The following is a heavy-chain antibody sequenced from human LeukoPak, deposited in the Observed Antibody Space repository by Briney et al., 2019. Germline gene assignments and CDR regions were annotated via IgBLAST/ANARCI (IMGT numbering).Heavy chain of an antibody. Sequence: GGSLRLSCAASGFTFSSYAMSWVRQAPGKGLEWVSAISDSGGNTYYADSVKGRFTISRDNSKNTLYLQMNSLRAEDTAVYYCAKDGVAVVVITFGGQGTLVTVSS. CDR1: GFTFSSYA. CDR2: ISDSGGNT. D-gene: IGHD3-22*01. V-gene: IGHV3-23*01. CDR3: AKDGVAVVVITF. J-gene: IGHJ4*02.